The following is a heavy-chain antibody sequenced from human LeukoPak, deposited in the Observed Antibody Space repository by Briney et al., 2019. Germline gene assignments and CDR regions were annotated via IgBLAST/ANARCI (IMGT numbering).Heavy chain of an antibody. V-gene: IGHV4-30-4*02. CDR2: IYYSGST. CDR3: VRGSSGYYPHIEFDY. CDR1: GGSISSGDYY. J-gene: IGHJ4*02. D-gene: IGHD3-22*01. Sequence: PSETLSLTCTVSGGSISSGDYYWSWIRQPPGKGLEWIGYIYYSGSTYYNPSLKSRVTISVDTSKNQFSLKLSSVTAADTAVYYCVRGSSGYYPHIEFDYWGQGTLVTVSS.